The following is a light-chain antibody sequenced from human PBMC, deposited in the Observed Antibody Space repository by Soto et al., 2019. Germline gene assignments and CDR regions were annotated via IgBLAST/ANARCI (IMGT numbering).Light chain of an antibody. V-gene: IGKV3-15*01. CDR3: QQYNNWTPYT. Sequence: EIVMTQSPATLSVSPGERATLSCRASQSVSSNLAWYQQKPGQAPRLLIYAASTRVTGIPARFSGSGSGTEFTLTISSLQSEDFAVYYCQQYNNWTPYTFGQGTKLEIK. CDR1: QSVSSN. J-gene: IGKJ2*01. CDR2: AAS.